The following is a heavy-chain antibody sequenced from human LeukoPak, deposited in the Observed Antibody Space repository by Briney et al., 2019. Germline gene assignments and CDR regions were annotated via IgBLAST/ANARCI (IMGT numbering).Heavy chain of an antibody. Sequence: PSESLSLTCAVYGGSCSGYYRSWIRQPPGKGLEWIGEINHSGSTNYNPSLKSRVTISVDTSKNQFSLKLSSVTAADTAVYYCARKFGELDWFDPWGQGTLVTVSS. CDR2: INHSGST. V-gene: IGHV4-34*01. CDR1: GGSCSGYY. D-gene: IGHD3-10*01. J-gene: IGHJ5*02. CDR3: ARKFGELDWFDP.